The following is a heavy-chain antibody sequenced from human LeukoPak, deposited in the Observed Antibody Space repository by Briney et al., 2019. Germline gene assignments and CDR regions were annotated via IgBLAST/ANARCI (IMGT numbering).Heavy chain of an antibody. CDR2: IYSDGST. V-gene: IGHV3-66*01. CDR1: GFTVSSHY. J-gene: IGHJ4*02. D-gene: IGHD6-13*01. Sequence: GGSLRLSCAASGFTVSSHYLSWVRQAPGKGLEWVSIIYSDGSTYYADSVKGRFSVSRDNSKNTVYLRMNSLRGDDTAVYYCARDLRGIAANGPVYFDSWGQGTLVIVSS. CDR3: ARDLRGIAANGPVYFDS.